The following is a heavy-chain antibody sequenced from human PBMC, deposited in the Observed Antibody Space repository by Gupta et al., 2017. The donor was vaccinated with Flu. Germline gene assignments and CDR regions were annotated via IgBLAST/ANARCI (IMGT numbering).Heavy chain of an antibody. CDR3: ARRLDCSSTSCFRSYYYYGMDV. D-gene: IGHD2-2*01. J-gene: IGHJ6*02. V-gene: IGHV3-21*01. CDR2: ISSSSSYI. Sequence: EVQLVESGGGLVKPGGSLRLSCAASGFTFSNYSMNWVRQAPGKGLEWVSSISSSSSYIYYADSVKGRFTISRDNAKNSLYLQMNSLRAEDTAVYYCARRLDCSSTSCFRSYYYYGMDVWGQGTTVTISS. CDR1: GFTFSNYS.